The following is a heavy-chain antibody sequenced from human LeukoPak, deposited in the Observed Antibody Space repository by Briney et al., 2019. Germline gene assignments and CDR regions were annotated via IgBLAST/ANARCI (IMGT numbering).Heavy chain of an antibody. J-gene: IGHJ6*04. CDR2: IYYSGST. V-gene: IGHV4-59*01. CDR3: ARDRRSSPYYYYGMDV. D-gene: IGHD2-2*01. Sequence: SETLSLTCTVSGGSISSYYWSWIRQPPGKGLEWIRYIYYSGSTNYNPSLKSRVTISVDTSKNQFSLKLSSVTAADTAVYYCARDRRSSPYYYYGMDVWGKGTTVTVSS. CDR1: GGSISSYY.